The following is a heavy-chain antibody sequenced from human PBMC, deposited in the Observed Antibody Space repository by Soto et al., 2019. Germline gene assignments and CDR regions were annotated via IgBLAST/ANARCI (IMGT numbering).Heavy chain of an antibody. V-gene: IGHV1-18*01. Sequence: ASVKVSCKASGYSFTTYGITWVRQAPGQGLEWMGWISTYNGNTNYAQNLQGRVTLTTDTSTSTAYLQWSSLKASDTAVYYCARRRLISFGWFDPWGQGTQVTVSS. CDR3: ARRRLISFGWFDP. CDR2: ISTYNGNT. D-gene: IGHD2-15*01. J-gene: IGHJ5*02. CDR1: GYSFTTYG.